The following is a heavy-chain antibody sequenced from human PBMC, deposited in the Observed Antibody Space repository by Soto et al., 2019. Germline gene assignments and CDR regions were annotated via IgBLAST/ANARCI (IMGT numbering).Heavy chain of an antibody. CDR1: GYSFTSYW. V-gene: IGHV5-51*01. CDR3: ARHHASTGSYFGMDV. D-gene: IGHD2-2*01. J-gene: IGHJ6*02. Sequence: GESLKISCKGSGYSFTSYWINWVRQMPGKGLEWMGIIYPGDSDTRYSPSFQGQVTISADKSISTAYLQWRSLKAPDTAMYYCARHHASTGSYFGMDVWGQGTRVTVSS. CDR2: IYPGDSDT.